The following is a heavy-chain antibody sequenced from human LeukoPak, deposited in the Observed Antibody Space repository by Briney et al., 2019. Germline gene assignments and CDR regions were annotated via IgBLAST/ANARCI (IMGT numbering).Heavy chain of an antibody. CDR1: GFTFNTYS. J-gene: IGHJ3*02. D-gene: IGHD3-10*01. Sequence: PGGSLRLSCAASGFTFNTYSMNWVRQAPGKGLEWIASIYHSGSTYYNPSLKSRVTISVDTSKNQFSLKLSSVTAADTAVYYCARVRGAESSIWGQGTMVTVSS. V-gene: IGHV4-38-2*01. CDR3: ARVRGAESSI. CDR2: IYHSGST.